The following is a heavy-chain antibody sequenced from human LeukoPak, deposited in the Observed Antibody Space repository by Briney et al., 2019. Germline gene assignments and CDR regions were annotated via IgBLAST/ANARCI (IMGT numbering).Heavy chain of an antibody. CDR1: GYTFTGFY. CDR2: INPNSGGT. D-gene: IGHD6-13*01. J-gene: IGHJ5*02. V-gene: IGHV1-2*02. Sequence: ASVKVSCKASGYTFTGFYIHWVRQAPGQGLEWMGWINPNSGGTKYAQRFQGRVTMTRDTSISTAYMDLSSLRSDDTAMYYCARMWSTATSGWNWFDPWGQGTLVTVSS. CDR3: ARMWSTATSGWNWFDP.